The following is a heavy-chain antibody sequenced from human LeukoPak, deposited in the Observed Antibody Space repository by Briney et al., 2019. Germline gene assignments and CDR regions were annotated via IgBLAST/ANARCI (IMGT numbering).Heavy chain of an antibody. V-gene: IGHV4-59*08. Sequence: SETLSLTCTVSGGSISSYYWSWIRQPPGKGLEWIGNIYYSGSTNYNPSLKSRVTISVDTSKNQFSLKLSSVTAADTAVYYCARASITMVRGVPGWFDPWGQGTLVTVSS. CDR1: GGSISSYY. CDR3: ARASITMVRGVPGWFDP. D-gene: IGHD3-10*01. CDR2: IYYSGST. J-gene: IGHJ5*02.